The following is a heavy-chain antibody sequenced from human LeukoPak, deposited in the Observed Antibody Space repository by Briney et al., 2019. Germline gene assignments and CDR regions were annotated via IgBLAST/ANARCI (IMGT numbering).Heavy chain of an antibody. D-gene: IGHD2-2*01. Sequence: PSETLSLTCTVSGGSISSYYWSWIRQPPGKGLEWIGYIYYSGSTNYNPSLKSRVTISVDTSKNQFSLKLSSVTAADTAVYYCARDHKKGPFVVVPAATQGDWYFDLWGRGTLVTVSS. CDR3: ARDHKKGPFVVVPAATQGDWYFDL. CDR2: IYYSGST. CDR1: GGSISSYY. V-gene: IGHV4-59*01. J-gene: IGHJ2*01.